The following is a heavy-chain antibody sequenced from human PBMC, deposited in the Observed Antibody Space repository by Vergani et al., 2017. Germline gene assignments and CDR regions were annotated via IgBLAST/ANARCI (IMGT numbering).Heavy chain of an antibody. D-gene: IGHD4-17*01. V-gene: IGHV4-39*07. CDR3: ARGTTVTTPFDY. Sequence: QVQLQESGPGLVKPSETLSLTCTVSGGSISSSSYYWGWIRQPPGKGLEWIGSIYYRGSTYYNPSLKSRVTISVDTSKNQFSLKLSSVTAADTAVYYCARGTTVTTPFDYWGQGTLVTVSS. CDR2: IYYRGST. J-gene: IGHJ4*02. CDR1: GGSISSSSYY.